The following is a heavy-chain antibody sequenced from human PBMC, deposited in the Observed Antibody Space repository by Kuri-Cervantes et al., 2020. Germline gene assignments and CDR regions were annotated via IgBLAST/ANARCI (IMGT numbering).Heavy chain of an antibody. Sequence: GSLRLSCTVSGGSISSYYWSWIRQPPGKGLEWIGYIYYSGSTNYNPSLKSRVTISVETSKNQFSLKLSSVTAADTAVYYCAGERRYYDSSGYYPLFDYWGQGTMVTVSS. J-gene: IGHJ4*02. D-gene: IGHD3-22*01. CDR2: IYYSGST. CDR1: GGSISSYY. CDR3: AGERRYYDSSGYYPLFDY. V-gene: IGHV4-59*01.